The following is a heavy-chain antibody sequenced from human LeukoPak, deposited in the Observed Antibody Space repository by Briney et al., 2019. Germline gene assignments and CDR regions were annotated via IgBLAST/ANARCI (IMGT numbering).Heavy chain of an antibody. CDR3: AKLYNYGYIN. CDR1: GFTVSSNY. J-gene: IGHJ4*02. CDR2: IYSGGST. D-gene: IGHD5-18*01. Sequence: KPGGSLRLSCAASGFTVSSNYMSWVRQAPGKGLEWVSVIYSGGSTYYADSVKGRFTISRDNSKNTLYLQMDSLRTEDTAVYFCAKLYNYGYINWGQGTLVTVSS. V-gene: IGHV3-66*01.